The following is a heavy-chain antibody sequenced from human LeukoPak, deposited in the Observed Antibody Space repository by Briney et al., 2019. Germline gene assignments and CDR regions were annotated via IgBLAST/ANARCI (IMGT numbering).Heavy chain of an antibody. J-gene: IGHJ5*02. D-gene: IGHD2-2*01. V-gene: IGHV1-2*02. CDR3: ARDYCSSTSCSENNWFDP. CDR2: INPNSGGT. CDR1: GFTFTAYY. Sequence: ASVKVSCKASGFTFTAYYMHWVRQAPGQGLEWMGWINPNSGGTNYAQKFQGRVTMTRDTSISTAYMELSRLRSDDTAVYYCARDYCSSTSCSENNWFDPWGQGTLVTVSS.